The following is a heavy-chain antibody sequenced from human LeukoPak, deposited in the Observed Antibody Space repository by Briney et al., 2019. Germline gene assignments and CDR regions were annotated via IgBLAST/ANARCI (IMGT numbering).Heavy chain of an antibody. V-gene: IGHV4-30-4*01. CDR1: GGSIISGDYY. Sequence: SETLSLTCNVSGGSIISGDYYWSWIRQSPGKGLEWIGYIYYTGTTYCNPSLKSRVNMSIDTSKNQFSLKLNSVTAADTAVYYCARDIGGVTPPSYWSQGTLVTVSS. D-gene: IGHD2-21*02. CDR3: ARDIGGVTPPSY. J-gene: IGHJ4*02. CDR2: IYYTGTT.